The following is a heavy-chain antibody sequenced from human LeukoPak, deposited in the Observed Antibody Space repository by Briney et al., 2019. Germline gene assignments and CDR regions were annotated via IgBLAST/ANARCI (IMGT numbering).Heavy chain of an antibody. V-gene: IGHV3-9*03. J-gene: IGHJ4*02. Sequence: PGRSLRLSCAASGFTFDDYAMHWVRQAPGKDLEWVSGISLNSGSIGYADSVKGRFTISRDNAKNSLYLQMNSLRAEDMALYYCAKDMGSGWTEYGYWGQGTLVTVSS. CDR1: GFTFDDYA. D-gene: IGHD6-19*01. CDR2: ISLNSGSI. CDR3: AKDMGSGWTEYGY.